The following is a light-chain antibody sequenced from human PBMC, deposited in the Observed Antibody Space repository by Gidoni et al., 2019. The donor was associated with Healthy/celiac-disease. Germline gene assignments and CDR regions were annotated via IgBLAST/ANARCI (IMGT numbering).Light chain of an antibody. V-gene: IGLV2-14*03. CDR3: SSYTSTSTSPV. Sequence: QSALTQPASVSGSPGQSLTISCTGTSSDVAGYNYVSWYQQHPGKAPKIMIYDVSNRPSGVSDRFSGSKSGNTASLTISGLQAEDEADYYCSSYTSTSTSPVFGGGTKLTVL. J-gene: IGLJ3*02. CDR1: SSDVAGYNY. CDR2: DVS.